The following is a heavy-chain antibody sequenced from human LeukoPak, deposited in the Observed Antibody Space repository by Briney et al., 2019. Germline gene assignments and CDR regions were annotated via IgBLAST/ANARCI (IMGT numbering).Heavy chain of an antibody. CDR2: ISYSGST. CDR3: AAWNDPISFDWYFDL. CDR1: GVSISTYS. J-gene: IGHJ2*01. D-gene: IGHD1-1*01. V-gene: IGHV4-59*01. Sequence: SETLSLTCTVSGVSISTYSWSWIRQPPGKGLEWIGYISYSGSTSYNPSLRSRVTISVDTSKNQFSLKLSSVTAADTAVYYCAAWNDPISFDWYFDLWGRGTLVTVSS.